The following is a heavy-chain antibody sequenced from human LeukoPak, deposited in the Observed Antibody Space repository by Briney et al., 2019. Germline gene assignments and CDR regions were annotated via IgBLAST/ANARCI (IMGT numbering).Heavy chain of an antibody. D-gene: IGHD2-8*02. Sequence: GASVKVSCKASGYTFTSYGISWVRQAPGQGLEWMGWISAYNGHTTYAQKLQGRVTMTTDTSTSTAYMELRSLRSDDTAIYFCARDQHFSDGTDPKYYFDYWGQGTLVTVSS. CDR3: ARDQHFSDGTDPKYYFDY. CDR1: GYTFTSYG. J-gene: IGHJ4*02. CDR2: ISAYNGHT. V-gene: IGHV1-18*01.